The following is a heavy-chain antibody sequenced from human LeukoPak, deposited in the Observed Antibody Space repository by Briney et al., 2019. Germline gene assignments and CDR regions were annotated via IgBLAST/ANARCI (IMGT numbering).Heavy chain of an antibody. V-gene: IGHV4-39*01. D-gene: IGHD6-19*01. Sequence: TSEILSLTCTVSGGSISSSSYYWGWIRQPPGKGLEWIGSIYYSGSTYYNPSLKSRVTISVDTSKNQFSLKLSSVTAADTAVYYCARRIAVADGHRSFDYWGQGTLVTVSS. J-gene: IGHJ4*02. CDR2: IYYSGST. CDR1: GGSISSSSYY. CDR3: ARRIAVADGHRSFDY.